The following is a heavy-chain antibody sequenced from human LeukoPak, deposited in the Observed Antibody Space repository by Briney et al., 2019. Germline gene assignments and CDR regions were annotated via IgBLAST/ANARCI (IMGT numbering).Heavy chain of an antibody. CDR1: GFVFSNAW. V-gene: IGHV3-15*01. Sequence: PGEFLRLSCAASGFVFSNAWMSWIRQAPGKGLEWVGHIRSRNHGATPNYAAPVTGRFIISRDDSKNTLYLQMNGLKTEDTAVYYCSTPDIVPEIAAHNWFEAWGQGTLVTVSS. CDR3: STPDIVPEIAAHNWFEA. J-gene: IGHJ5*02. D-gene: IGHD2-15*01. CDR2: IRSRNHGATP.